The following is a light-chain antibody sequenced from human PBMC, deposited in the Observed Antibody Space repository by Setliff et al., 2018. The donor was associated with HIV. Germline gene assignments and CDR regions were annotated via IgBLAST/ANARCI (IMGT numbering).Light chain of an antibody. CDR3: QSYDTATGSVV. CDR1: SGSIATNY. J-gene: IGLJ2*01. V-gene: IGLV6-57*01. Sequence: NFMLTQPHSVSESPGKTLTISCTRSSGSIATNYVQWYQQRPGTSPTSVIYENTGRPSGVSDRFSGSIDTSSNSASLTIFGLRTEDEGDYYCQSYDTATGSVVFGGGTQLTVL. CDR2: ENT.